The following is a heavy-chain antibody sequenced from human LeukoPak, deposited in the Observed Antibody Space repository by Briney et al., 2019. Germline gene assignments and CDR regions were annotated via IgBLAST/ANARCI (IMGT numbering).Heavy chain of an antibody. Sequence: GGSLRLSCAASGFTFSSYAMSWVRQAPGKGLEWVSAISGSGGSTYYADSVKGRFTISRDNSKNTLYLQMNSLRAEDTAVYYCAKDLWFGELFAYDYWGQGTLVTVSS. CDR2: ISGSGGST. CDR3: AKDLWFGELFAYDY. CDR1: GFTFSSYA. D-gene: IGHD3-10*01. J-gene: IGHJ4*02. V-gene: IGHV3-23*01.